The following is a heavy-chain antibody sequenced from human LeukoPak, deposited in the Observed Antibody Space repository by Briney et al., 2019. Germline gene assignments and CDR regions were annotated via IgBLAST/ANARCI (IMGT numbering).Heavy chain of an antibody. CDR2: ISSSSSYI. V-gene: IGHV3-21*01. CDR3: ARVGSSRLYFDY. CDR1: GFTFSSYS. J-gene: IGHJ4*02. D-gene: IGHD6-13*01. Sequence: PGGSLRLSCAASGFTFSSYSMNWVRQAPGKGLEWVSSISSSSSYIYYADSVKGRFTISRDNAKNSLYLQMNSLRAEDTAVYYCARVGSSRLYFDYWGQGTLVTVSS.